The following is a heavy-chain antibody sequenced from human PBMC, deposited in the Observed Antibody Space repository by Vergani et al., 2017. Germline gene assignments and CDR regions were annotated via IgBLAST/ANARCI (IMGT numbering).Heavy chain of an antibody. J-gene: IGHJ6*04. CDR2: INHSGST. Sequence: QVQLQQWGAGLLKPSETLSLTCAVYGGSFSGYYWSWIRQPPGKGLEWIGEINHSGSTYYNPSLKSRVTISVDTSKNQFSLKLSSVTAADTAVYYCARDRNYDDSSGTIIYYYYGMDVWGKGTTVTVSS. D-gene: IGHD3-22*01. V-gene: IGHV4-34*01. CDR3: ARDRNYDDSSGTIIYYYYGMDV. CDR1: GGSFSGYY.